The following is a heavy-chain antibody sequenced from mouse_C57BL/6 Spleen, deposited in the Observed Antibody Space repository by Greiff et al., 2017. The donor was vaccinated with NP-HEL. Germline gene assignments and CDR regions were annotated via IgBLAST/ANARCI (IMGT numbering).Heavy chain of an antibody. D-gene: IGHD1-1*01. CDR3: ARRSYGSPRFDY. CDR2: ISSGSSTI. CDR1: GFTFSDYG. J-gene: IGHJ2*01. V-gene: IGHV5-17*01. Sequence: EVKLMESGGGLVKPGGSLKLSCAASGFTFSDYGMHWVRQAPEKGLEWVAYISSGSSTIYYADTVKGRFTISRDNAKNTLFLQMTSLRSEDTAMYYCARRSYGSPRFDYWGQGTTLTVSS.